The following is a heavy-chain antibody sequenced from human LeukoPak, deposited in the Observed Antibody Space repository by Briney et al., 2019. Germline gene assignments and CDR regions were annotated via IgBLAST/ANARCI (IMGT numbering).Heavy chain of an antibody. V-gene: IGHV1-69*13. CDR2: IIPIFGTA. Sequence: SVKVSCKASGGTFSSYAISWVRQAPGQGLEWMGGIIPIFGTANYAQKFQGRVTITADESTSTAYMELSSLRSEDTAVYYCARAKRGYYDFWSGRTRALYFDYWGQGTLVTVSS. D-gene: IGHD3-3*01. CDR1: GGTFSSYA. CDR3: ARAKRGYYDFWSGRTRALYFDY. J-gene: IGHJ4*02.